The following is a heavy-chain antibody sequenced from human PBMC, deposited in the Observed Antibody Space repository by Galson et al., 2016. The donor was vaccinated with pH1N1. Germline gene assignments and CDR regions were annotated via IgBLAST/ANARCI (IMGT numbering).Heavy chain of an antibody. CDR1: GFTFSRYW. D-gene: IGHD4-17*01. Sequence: SLRLSCAASGFTFSRYWMSWVRQAPGKGLEWVANIKQDGSEKNYVDSVKGRFTVSIDNAKNSLYLQKNSLRGGDTAVYYCARDRGFLSVTTSAFHMWGQGTMVTVSS. J-gene: IGHJ3*02. CDR2: IKQDGSEK. CDR3: ARDRGFLSVTTSAFHM. V-gene: IGHV3-7*03.